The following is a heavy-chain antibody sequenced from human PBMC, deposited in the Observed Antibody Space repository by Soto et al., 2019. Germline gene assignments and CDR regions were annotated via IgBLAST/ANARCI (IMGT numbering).Heavy chain of an antibody. D-gene: IGHD6-13*01. CDR3: ARELPPAPGSFREDALDI. CDR2: IIPIFGTT. CDR1: GGTFSNYA. Sequence: QVQLVQSGAELKKPGSSVKVSCQASGGTFSNYAISWVRHAPGQGLEWMGKIIPIFGTTNNAQNFRGRVTITAXEXTXTXXMELSSLRSDDTALYYCARELPPAPGSFREDALDIWGQGTMITVSS. V-gene: IGHV1-69*18. J-gene: IGHJ3*02.